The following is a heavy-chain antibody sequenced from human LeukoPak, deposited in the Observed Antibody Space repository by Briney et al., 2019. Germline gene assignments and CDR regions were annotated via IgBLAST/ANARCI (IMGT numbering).Heavy chain of an antibody. CDR3: ARDGTYYSVSGSYYSHFDY. Sequence: GGSLRLSCAASGFTFSSHWMHWVRQAPGKGLVWVSRINSDGSSISCADSVKGRFTISRDNAKNTLYLQMNSLRAEDTAVYYCARDGTYYSVSGSYYSHFDYWGQGTLVTVSS. CDR2: INSDGSSI. V-gene: IGHV3-74*01. D-gene: IGHD3-10*01. J-gene: IGHJ4*02. CDR1: GFTFSSHW.